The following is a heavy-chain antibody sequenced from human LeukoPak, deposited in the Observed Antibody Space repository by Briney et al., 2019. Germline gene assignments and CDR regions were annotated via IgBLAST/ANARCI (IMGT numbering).Heavy chain of an antibody. Sequence: HPGGSLRLSCAASGFTFSSYSMSWVRQAPGKGLEWVSAISGSGGSTYYAGSVKGRFTISRDNSKNTLYLQMNSLRAEDTAVYYCAKDISPAYDSSGYLAFDIWGQGTMVTVSS. D-gene: IGHD3-22*01. V-gene: IGHV3-23*01. CDR2: ISGSGGST. CDR3: AKDISPAYDSSGYLAFDI. J-gene: IGHJ3*02. CDR1: GFTFSSYS.